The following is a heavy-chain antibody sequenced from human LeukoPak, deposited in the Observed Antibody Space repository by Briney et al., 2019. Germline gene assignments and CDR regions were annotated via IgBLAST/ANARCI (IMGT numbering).Heavy chain of an antibody. CDR1: GFTFSYYT. D-gene: IGHD6-13*01. V-gene: IGHV3-21*01. Sequence: GGSLRLSCAASGFTFSYYTMIWVRQAPGRGLEWVSFISSSSTYIYYADSVKGRFTISRDNTKNPLYLQMNSLRAEDTAVYYCARKNAEYSIAGAGTGWFDPWGQGTLVTVSS. J-gene: IGHJ5*02. CDR2: ISSSSTYI. CDR3: ARKNAEYSIAGAGTGWFDP.